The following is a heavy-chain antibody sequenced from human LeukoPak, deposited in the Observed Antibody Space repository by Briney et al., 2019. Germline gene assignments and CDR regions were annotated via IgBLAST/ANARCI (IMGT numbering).Heavy chain of an antibody. D-gene: IGHD2-15*01. CDR3: ARDISRGSDAFDI. Sequence: SETLSLTCAVYGGSFSGYYWSWIRQPPGKGLEWIGSIYYSGSTYYNPSLKSRVTISVDTSKNQFSLKLSSVTAADTAVYYCARDISRGSDAFDIWGQGTMVTVSS. CDR1: GGSFSGYY. V-gene: IGHV4-34*01. J-gene: IGHJ3*02. CDR2: IYYSGST.